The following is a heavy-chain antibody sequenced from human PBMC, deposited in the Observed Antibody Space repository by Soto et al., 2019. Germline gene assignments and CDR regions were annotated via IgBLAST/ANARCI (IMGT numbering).Heavy chain of an antibody. Sequence: GGSLRLSCAASGFTFSSYDMHWVRQATGKGLEWVSAIGTAGDTYYPGSVKGRFTISRENAKNSLYLQMNSLRAGDTAVYYCARGVVRGVKLLAYWGQGTLVTVSS. J-gene: IGHJ4*02. CDR1: GFTFSSYD. CDR2: IGTAGDT. CDR3: ARGVVRGVKLLAY. V-gene: IGHV3-13*01. D-gene: IGHD3-10*01.